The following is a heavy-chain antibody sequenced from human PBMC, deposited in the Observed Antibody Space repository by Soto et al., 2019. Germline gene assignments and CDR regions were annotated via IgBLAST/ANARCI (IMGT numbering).Heavy chain of an antibody. Sequence: EVQLLESGGGLVQPGGSLRLSCAAPGFSFSVYAMGWVRRAPGKGLEWVSSVSGDATYYAYSVKGRFTISRDSSKIKLYLQMNSLRAEDTAVYYCAKAPYCSGGSCYSDWYFDLWGRGTLVTVSS. CDR2: SVSGDAT. CDR1: GFSFSVYA. J-gene: IGHJ2*01. D-gene: IGHD2-15*01. V-gene: IGHV3-23*01. CDR3: AKAPYCSGGSCYSDWYFDL.